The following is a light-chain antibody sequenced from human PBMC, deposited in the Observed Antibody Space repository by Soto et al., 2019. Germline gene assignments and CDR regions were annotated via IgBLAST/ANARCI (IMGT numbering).Light chain of an antibody. V-gene: IGKV1-5*03. Sequence: DIQMTQSPSTLSASVGDRVTITCRASQSISSWLAWYQQKPGKAPKLLIYKASSLESGVPSRFSGSGSGTDFTLTISCLQSEDFATYYCQQYYSYPWTVGQGTKVDIK. J-gene: IGKJ1*01. CDR3: QQYYSYPWT. CDR2: KAS. CDR1: QSISSW.